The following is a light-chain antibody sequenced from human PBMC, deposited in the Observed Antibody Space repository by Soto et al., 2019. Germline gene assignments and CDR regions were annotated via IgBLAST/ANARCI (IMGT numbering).Light chain of an antibody. CDR1: SSDVGGYKY. Sequence: QSVLTQPPSASGSPGQSVTISCTGTSSDVGGYKYVSWYQQHPGKAPKLMIYEVSERPSGVPDRFSGSKSGNTASLPVSGLQAEDEADYYCSSYAGSNNFVIFGGGTKLTVL. CDR3: SSYAGSNNFVI. V-gene: IGLV2-8*01. J-gene: IGLJ2*01. CDR2: EVS.